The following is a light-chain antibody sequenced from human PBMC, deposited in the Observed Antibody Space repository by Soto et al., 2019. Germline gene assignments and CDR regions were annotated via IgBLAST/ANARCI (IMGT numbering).Light chain of an antibody. CDR3: QQFGDWPS. J-gene: IGKJ1*01. Sequence: IRVTQSPAILSVSHGETATLSSRASQSVSSHVVWYQQKPGQAPRLLISDSSTTATGTPARFGGSGSGTEFTLTISSLKSEDSAIYYCQQFGDWPSVGLVTKVDI. V-gene: IGKV3-15*01. CDR1: QSVSSH. CDR2: DSS.